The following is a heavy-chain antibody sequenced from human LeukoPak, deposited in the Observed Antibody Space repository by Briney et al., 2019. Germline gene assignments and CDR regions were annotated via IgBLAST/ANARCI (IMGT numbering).Heavy chain of an antibody. CDR2: IYYSGRG. D-gene: IGHD4-17*01. J-gene: IGHJ5*01. CDR1: GASITSSF. Sequence: PSETLSLTCSVSGASITSSFWSWIRQPPGKGLEMIGYIYYSGRGNYKPSLKGRVDISLATSKNRVSLKLTSVTAADTAVYYCARLWRPHDYDNWFDYWGQGSLVTVSS. CDR3: ARLWRPHDYDNWFDY. V-gene: IGHV4-59*01.